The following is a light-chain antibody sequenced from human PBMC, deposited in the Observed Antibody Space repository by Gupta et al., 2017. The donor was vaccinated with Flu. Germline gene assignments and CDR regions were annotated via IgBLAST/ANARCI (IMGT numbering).Light chain of an antibody. CDR1: QSLVYSDGNTY. V-gene: IGKV2-30*01. CDR2: QVS. Sequence: DVVMTQSPLSLPVTLGQPASISCRSSQSLVYSDGNTYLYLFQQRPGQSPRRLIYQVSHRESGVPDRFSGSGSGTDFTLKISRVEAEDVGVYYCMQGSRWPWAFGQGTKVEIK. J-gene: IGKJ1*01. CDR3: MQGSRWPWA.